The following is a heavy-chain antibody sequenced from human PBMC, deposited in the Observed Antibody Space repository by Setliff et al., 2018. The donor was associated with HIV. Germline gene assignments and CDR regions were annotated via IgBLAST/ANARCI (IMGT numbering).Heavy chain of an antibody. V-gene: IGHV3-33*01. D-gene: IGHD1-7*01. J-gene: IGHJ4*02. Sequence: GESLKISCEVFGFGFSVYGFHWVRQAPGKGLEWVAVIWYDGGKKEYGDSVKGRFTISRDDSKNTLYLQMNSLRAEDTAVYYCAREGITGTTLHPYWGQGTLVTVSS. CDR2: IWYDGGKK. CDR1: GFGFSVYG. CDR3: AREGITGTTLHPY.